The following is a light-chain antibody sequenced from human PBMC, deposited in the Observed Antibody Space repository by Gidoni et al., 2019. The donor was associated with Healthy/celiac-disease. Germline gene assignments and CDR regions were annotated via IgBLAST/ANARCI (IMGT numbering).Light chain of an antibody. J-gene: IGLJ2*01. CDR3: QAWDSSTVV. CDR1: KLGDKY. Sequence: SYDLPQPTSVSVSPGQPASITCSGDKLGDKYACWYQQKPGQSPVLVIYQDSKRPSGIPERFSGSNSGNTATLTISGTQAMDEADYYCQAWDSSTVVFGGGTKLTVL. CDR2: QDS. V-gene: IGLV3-1*01.